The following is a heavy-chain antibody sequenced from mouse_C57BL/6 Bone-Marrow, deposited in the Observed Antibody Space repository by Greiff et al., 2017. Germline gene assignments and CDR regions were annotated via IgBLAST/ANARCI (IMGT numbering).Heavy chain of an antibody. CDR1: GYAFSSYW. Sequence: QVQLQQSGAELVKPGASVKISCKASGYAFSSYWMNWVKQRPGKGLEWIGQIYPGDGDTNYNGKFKGKATLTAAKSSSTAYMQLSSLTSEDSAVYFCARSYYGSSLYAMDYWGQGTSVTVSS. CDR3: ARSYYGSSLYAMDY. D-gene: IGHD1-1*01. J-gene: IGHJ4*01. V-gene: IGHV1-80*01. CDR2: IYPGDGDT.